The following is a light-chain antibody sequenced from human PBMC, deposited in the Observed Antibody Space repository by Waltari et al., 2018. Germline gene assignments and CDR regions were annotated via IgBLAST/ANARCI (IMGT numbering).Light chain of an antibody. CDR1: SSDVGGCDY. CDR2: DVN. CDR3: CSYAGRATWA. Sequence: QSALTQPRSVAGSPGHSVTIPCTGTSSDVGGCDYVSWYQQHPGKAPKLVIYDVNKRPSGVPDRFSGSKSGNTASLTISGLLADDEADYNCCSYAGRATWAFGGGTKLTVL. J-gene: IGLJ3*02. V-gene: IGLV2-11*01.